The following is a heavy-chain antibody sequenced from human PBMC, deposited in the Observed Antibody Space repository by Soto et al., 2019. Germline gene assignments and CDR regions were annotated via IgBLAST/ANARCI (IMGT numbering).Heavy chain of an antibody. J-gene: IGHJ1*01. V-gene: IGHV3-48*01. Sequence: EVQLVESGGGLVQPGGSVRLSCAASGFTFSSYGMNCVRQAPGKGLEWGSYISGSSSTIYYADSVKGRFTISSDNAKNSLYLQMTSLRAEDTAVFYCARWAGWSAEYFQHWGQGTRVTVSS. CDR1: GFTFSSYG. D-gene: IGHD1-26*01. CDR2: ISGSSSTI. CDR3: ARWAGWSAEYFQH.